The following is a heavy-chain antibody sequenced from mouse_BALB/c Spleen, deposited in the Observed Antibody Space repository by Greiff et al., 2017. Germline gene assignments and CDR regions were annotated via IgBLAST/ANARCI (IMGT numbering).Heavy chain of an antibody. Sequence: EVKLVESGGGLVQPGGSLKLSCAASGFTFSSYTMSWVRQTPEKRLEWVAYISNGGGSTYYPDTVKGRFTISRDNAKNTLYLQMSSLKSEDTAMYYCARYDYGGYAMDYWGQGTSVTVSS. V-gene: IGHV5-12-2*01. J-gene: IGHJ4*01. CDR3: ARYDYGGYAMDY. CDR2: ISNGGGST. CDR1: GFTFSSYT. D-gene: IGHD2-4*01.